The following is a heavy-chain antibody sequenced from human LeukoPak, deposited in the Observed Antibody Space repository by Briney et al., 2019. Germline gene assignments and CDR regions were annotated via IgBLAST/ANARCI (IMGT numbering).Heavy chain of an antibody. V-gene: IGHV3-23*01. CDR2: SSGFNT. CDR3: AKDVCTSPRCLLYFDS. J-gene: IGHJ4*02. CDR1: GFAFSNYA. Sequence: GGSLRLSCTTSGFAFSNYAMNWVRQAPGKGPEWVSGSSGFNTYYADSVKGRFTIFRDNSKNVLYLQMDRLRAEDTAVYSCAKDVCTSPRCLLYFDSWGQGTLATVSS. D-gene: IGHD2-8*01.